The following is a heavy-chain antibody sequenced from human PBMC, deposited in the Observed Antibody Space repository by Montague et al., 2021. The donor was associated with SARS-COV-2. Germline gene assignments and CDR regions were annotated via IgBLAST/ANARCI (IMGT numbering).Heavy chain of an antibody. J-gene: IGHJ2*01. D-gene: IGHD3-22*01. Sequence: SETLSLTCAVYGGSFSGYYWSWIRQPPGKGLEWIGEINHSGSTNYNPSLKSRVTISVDTSKNQFSLKLSSVTAADTAVYYCARGAPTITMIVVVVTGAGWYFDLWGRGTLVSVSA. CDR1: GGSFSGYY. CDR2: INHSGST. CDR3: ARGAPTITMIVVVVTGAGWYFDL. V-gene: IGHV4-34*01.